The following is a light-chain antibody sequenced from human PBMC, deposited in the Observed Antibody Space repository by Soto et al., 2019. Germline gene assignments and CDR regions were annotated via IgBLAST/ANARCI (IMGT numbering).Light chain of an antibody. CDR2: GAS. J-gene: IGKJ4*01. Sequence: EIVLTQSPGTLSLSPGERATLSCRASQSVNSDYFAWYQQRPGQAPRLLIYGASTRATGIPARFRGSGSGTEFTLTIDSLQSEDFAVYYCQQYNDWPPAFGGGTKVDIK. CDR3: QQYNDWPPA. CDR1: QSVNSD. V-gene: IGKV3-15*01.